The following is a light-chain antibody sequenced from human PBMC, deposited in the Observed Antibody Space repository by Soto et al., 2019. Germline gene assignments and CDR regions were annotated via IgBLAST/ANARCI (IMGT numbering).Light chain of an antibody. CDR3: AVWDDSLNGWV. J-gene: IGLJ3*02. CDR2: TNN. V-gene: IGLV1-44*01. Sequence: QAVLTQPPSASGTPGQRVTISCSGSSSNIGSNTVNWYQQLPGTAPKLLIYTNNRRPSGVPDRFSCSKSGTSASLAISGLQSEDEADYYCAVWDDSLNGWVFGGGTKLTVL. CDR1: SSNIGSNT.